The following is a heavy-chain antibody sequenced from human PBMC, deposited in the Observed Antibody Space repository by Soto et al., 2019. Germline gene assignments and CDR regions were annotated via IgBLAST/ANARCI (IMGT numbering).Heavy chain of an antibody. D-gene: IGHD5-12*01. J-gene: IGHJ6*02. CDR2: VWYDGGNK. V-gene: IGHV3-33*01. CDR1: GFTFSSYG. Sequence: QVQLVESGGGVVQPGRSLRLSCAASGFTFSSYGMHWVRQAPGKGLEWAALVWYDGGNKYYADSVKGRFTISRDNSKNTLYLQMNSLRDEHTAVYYCVRAAGYSGNDYVYYYGMDVWGQGTMVTVSS. CDR3: VRAAGYSGNDYVYYYGMDV.